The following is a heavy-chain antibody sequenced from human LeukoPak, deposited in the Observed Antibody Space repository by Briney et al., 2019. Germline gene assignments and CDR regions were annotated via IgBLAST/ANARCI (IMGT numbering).Heavy chain of an antibody. CDR2: ISGGTT. V-gene: IGHV3-49*03. CDR1: GFTFGDYL. Sequence: PGGSLSLSCTASGFTFGDYLMSWFRQAPGEGLEWIGFISGGTTEYAASVKGKFTISRDDSTSIAYPQMNILTTEDTAVYYCSRGSGCLSVYWGQGTLVTVSS. CDR3: SRGSGCLSVY. D-gene: IGHD5-12*01. J-gene: IGHJ4*02.